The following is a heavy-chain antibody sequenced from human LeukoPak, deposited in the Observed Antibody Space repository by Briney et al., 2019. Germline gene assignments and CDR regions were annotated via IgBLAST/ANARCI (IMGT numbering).Heavy chain of an antibody. CDR3: AKDRSPFHDYGDPGPFDY. V-gene: IGHV3-30*18. CDR1: GFTFSSYW. J-gene: IGHJ4*02. D-gene: IGHD4-17*01. Sequence: GGSLRLSCTASGFTFSSYWMSWVRQAPGKGLEWVAVISYDGSNKYYADSVKGRFTISRDNSKNTLYLQMNSLRAEDTAVYYCAKDRSPFHDYGDPGPFDYWGQGTLVTVSS. CDR2: ISYDGSNK.